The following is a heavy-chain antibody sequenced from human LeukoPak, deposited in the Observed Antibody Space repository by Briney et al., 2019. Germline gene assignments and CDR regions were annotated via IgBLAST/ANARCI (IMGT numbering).Heavy chain of an antibody. CDR2: IYYSGST. Sequence: SSETLSLTCTVSGGSISSYYWSWIRQPPAKGLEWIGYIYYSGSTNYNPSLKSRVTISVDTSRNQFSLRLTSVTAADTAVYYCARHSVYGSSGYFDPFDYWGQGTLVTVSS. D-gene: IGHD3-22*01. V-gene: IGHV4-59*08. CDR3: ARHSVYGSSGYFDPFDY. CDR1: GGSISSYY. J-gene: IGHJ4*02.